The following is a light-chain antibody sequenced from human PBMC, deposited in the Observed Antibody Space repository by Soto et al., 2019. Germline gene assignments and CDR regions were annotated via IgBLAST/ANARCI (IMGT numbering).Light chain of an antibody. J-gene: IGKJ3*01. CDR2: GAY. CDR1: QGLRND. CDR3: QKCNSPPRFT. V-gene: IGKV1-6*01. Sequence: AIQMTQFASSLCACVGDRVTIXCRASQGLRNDLAWYQQRSGGAPKLLIXGAYTLQSGVSSRFSGSGSGTDITLTISSLQPEDAAIYFCQKCNSPPRFTFGPGTKVDI.